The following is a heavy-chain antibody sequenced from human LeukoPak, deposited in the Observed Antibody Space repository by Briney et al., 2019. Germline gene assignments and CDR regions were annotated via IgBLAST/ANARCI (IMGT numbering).Heavy chain of an antibody. CDR1: GGTFSSNA. J-gene: IGHJ6*02. V-gene: IGHV1-69*04. CDR2: IIPIFGIA. CDR3: ARGYSGYDSYYGMDV. D-gene: IGHD5-12*01. Sequence: GASVRVSCKASGGTFSSNAISWVRQAPGQGLEWIGKIIPIFGIANYAQKLQGRVTITADKSTSTAYMELSSLRSEDTAVYYCARGYSGYDSYYGMDVWGQGTTVTVSS.